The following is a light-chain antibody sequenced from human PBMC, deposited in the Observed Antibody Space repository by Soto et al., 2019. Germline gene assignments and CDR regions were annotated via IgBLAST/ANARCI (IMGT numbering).Light chain of an antibody. CDR2: GAS. CDR1: QSVSSSS. CDR3: QQGYNLPWT. J-gene: IGKJ1*01. Sequence: EIVLTQSPATLSLSPGERATLSCRASQSVSSSSLSWYQQKPGQAPRLPIYGASTRATGIPARFSGSGSGTDFTLTISSLQPEDFAVYYCQQGYNLPWTFGQGTKVEIK. V-gene: IGKV3D-7*01.